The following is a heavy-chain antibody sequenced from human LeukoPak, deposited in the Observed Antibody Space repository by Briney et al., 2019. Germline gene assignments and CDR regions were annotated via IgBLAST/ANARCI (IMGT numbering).Heavy chain of an antibody. J-gene: IGHJ5*02. CDR3: ARAPLTGRFGSGYPKTYTWSAP. CDR1: GYTFTSYD. V-gene: IGHV1-8*01. Sequence: GASVKVSCKASGYTFTSYDINWVRQATGQGLEWMGWMNPNSGNTGYAQKFQGRVTMTRNTSISTAYMELSSLRSEDTAVYYCARAPLTGRFGSGYPKTYTWSAPWGRGPLVTVSS. CDR2: MNPNSGNT. D-gene: IGHD3-3*01.